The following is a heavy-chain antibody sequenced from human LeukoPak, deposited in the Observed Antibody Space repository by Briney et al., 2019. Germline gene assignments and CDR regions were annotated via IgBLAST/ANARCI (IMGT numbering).Heavy chain of an antibody. V-gene: IGHV1-18*01. Sequence: GASVKVSCKASGYTFTSYGISWVRQAPGQGLEWTGWISAYNGNTNYAQKLQGRVTMTTDTSTSTAYMELRSLRSDDTAVYYCARAPDYYDSSGYSPGYFDLWGRGTLVTVSS. D-gene: IGHD3-22*01. J-gene: IGHJ2*01. CDR1: GYTFTSYG. CDR2: ISAYNGNT. CDR3: ARAPDYYDSSGYSPGYFDL.